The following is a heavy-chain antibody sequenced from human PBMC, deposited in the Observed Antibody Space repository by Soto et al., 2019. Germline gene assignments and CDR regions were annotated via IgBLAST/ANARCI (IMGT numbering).Heavy chain of an antibody. CDR3: ARGGGWIDAFDI. J-gene: IGHJ3*02. CDR2: INHSGRT. V-gene: IGHV4-34*01. D-gene: IGHD5-12*01. Sequence: QVQLQQWGAGLLKPSETLSLTCAVYGGSFSGYYWSWISQPPGKGLEWIGEINHSGRTNYNPSLKSRITISVDTSKHQFALKLSSVTAAATAVYYCARGGGWIDAFDIWGQGTMVTVSS. CDR1: GGSFSGYY.